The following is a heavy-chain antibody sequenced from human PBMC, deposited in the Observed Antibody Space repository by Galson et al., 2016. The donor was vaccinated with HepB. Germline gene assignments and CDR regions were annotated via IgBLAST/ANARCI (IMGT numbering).Heavy chain of an antibody. CDR3: AKGTLNYDISTGYFSYYFDY. CDR2: MSYDGSNK. D-gene: IGHD3-9*01. Sequence: SLRLSCAASGFTLNNFGMHWVRQAPGKGLEWVAVMSYDGSNKYYADSVKGRFTISRDNSKNTLYLQMNNPRPEDTAVYYCAKGTLNYDISTGYFSYYFDYWGQGTLVTVSS. V-gene: IGHV3-30*18. J-gene: IGHJ4*02. CDR1: GFTLNNFG.